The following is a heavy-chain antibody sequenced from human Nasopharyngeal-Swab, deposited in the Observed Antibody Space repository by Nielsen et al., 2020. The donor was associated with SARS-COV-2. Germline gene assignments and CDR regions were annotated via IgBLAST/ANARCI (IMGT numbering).Heavy chain of an antibody. Sequence: GESLQIFCKGSVSIFTSYWIGWVRQMPGKGLEWMGILYPGDSDTRYSPSFQGQVTISADKSISTAYLQWSSLKASDTAMYYCARLVAVAGGGGGGADYWGQGTLVTVSS. J-gene: IGHJ4*02. CDR3: ARLVAVAGGGGGGADY. CDR1: VSIFTSYW. D-gene: IGHD6-19*01. CDR2: LYPGDSDT. V-gene: IGHV5-51*01.